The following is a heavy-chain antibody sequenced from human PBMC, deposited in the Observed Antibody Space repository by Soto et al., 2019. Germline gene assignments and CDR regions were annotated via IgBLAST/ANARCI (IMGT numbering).Heavy chain of an antibody. V-gene: IGHV3-9*01. CDR3: AKDMSARSDSWLNWFDP. Sequence: EVQLVESGGGLVQPGGSLRLSCAASGFTFDDYVMQWVRQAPGKGLEWVSGISWKSGTIGYADSVQGRFTISRDNAKNSLYLQMSSLRTEDTAFYYCAKDMSARSDSWLNWFDPWGQGTLVTVSS. CDR1: GFTFDDYV. J-gene: IGHJ5*02. CDR2: ISWKSGTI. D-gene: IGHD2-2*01.